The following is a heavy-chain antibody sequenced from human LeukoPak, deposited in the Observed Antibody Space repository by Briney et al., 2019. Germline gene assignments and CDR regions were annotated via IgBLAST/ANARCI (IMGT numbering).Heavy chain of an antibody. J-gene: IGHJ3*02. CDR3: AARPGGYASFDI. D-gene: IGHD3-16*01. V-gene: IGHV1-58*01. CDR2: IVVGSSNT. Sequence: EASVKVSCKTPGFTFSNSAVQWVRQARGQRLEWIGWIVVGSSNTDYTQKFQERVTITRDMSTGTAYMELTSLTSEDTAVYYCAARPGGYASFDIWGQGTMVTVSS. CDR1: GFTFSNSA.